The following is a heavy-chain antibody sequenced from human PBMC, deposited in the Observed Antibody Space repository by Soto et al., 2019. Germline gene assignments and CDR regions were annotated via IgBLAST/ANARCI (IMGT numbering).Heavy chain of an antibody. V-gene: IGHV4-59*12. Sequence: SETLSLTCTVSGGSISSYYWSWIRQPPGKGLEWIGYIYYSGSTYYNPSLKSRVTISVDRSKNQFSLKLSSVTAADTAVYYCARASSGYYPEYFQHWGQGTLVTVSS. J-gene: IGHJ1*01. CDR1: GGSISSYY. CDR3: ARASSGYYPEYFQH. CDR2: IYYSGST. D-gene: IGHD3-22*01.